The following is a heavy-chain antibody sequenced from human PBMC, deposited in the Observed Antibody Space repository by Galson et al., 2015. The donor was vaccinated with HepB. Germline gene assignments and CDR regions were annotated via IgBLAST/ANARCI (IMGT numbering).Heavy chain of an antibody. CDR1: GFSLSTSGMC. Sequence: PALVKPTQTLTLTCTFSGFSLSTSGMCVSWIRQPPGKALEWLALIDWDDDKYYSTSLKTRLTISKDTSKNQVVLTMTNMDPVDTATYYCARTPRIPAPRYPGYYYYGMDVWGQGTTVTVSS. D-gene: IGHD1-1*01. V-gene: IGHV2-70*01. CDR3: ARTPRIPAPRYPGYYYYGMDV. CDR2: IDWDDDK. J-gene: IGHJ6*02.